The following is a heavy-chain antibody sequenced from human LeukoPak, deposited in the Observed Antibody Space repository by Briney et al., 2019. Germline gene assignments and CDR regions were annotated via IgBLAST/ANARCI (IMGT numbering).Heavy chain of an antibody. CDR1: GGSISSYY. D-gene: IGHD1-26*01. CDR2: IYTSGST. J-gene: IGHJ3*02. CDR3: ARQYSGSYFSAAFDI. Sequence: SETLSLTCTVSGGSISSYYWSWIRQPPGKGLEWIGYIYTSGSTNYNPSLKSRVTISVDTSKNQFSLKLSSVTAADTAVYYCARQYSGSYFSAAFDIWGQGTMVTVSS. V-gene: IGHV4-4*09.